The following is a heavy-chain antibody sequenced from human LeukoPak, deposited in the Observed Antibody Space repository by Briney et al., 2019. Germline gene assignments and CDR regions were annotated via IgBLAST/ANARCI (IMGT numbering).Heavy chain of an antibody. CDR2: ISGSGGST. CDR3: AKLYCSSTSCYREVGYYFDY. D-gene: IGHD2-2*01. Sequence: PGGSLRLSCAASGFTFSSYAMSWVRQAPGKGPEWVSAISGSGGSTYYADSVKGRFTISRDNSKNTLYLQMNSLRAEDTAVYYCAKLYCSSTSCYREVGYYFDYWGRGTLVTVSS. J-gene: IGHJ4*02. V-gene: IGHV3-23*01. CDR1: GFTFSSYA.